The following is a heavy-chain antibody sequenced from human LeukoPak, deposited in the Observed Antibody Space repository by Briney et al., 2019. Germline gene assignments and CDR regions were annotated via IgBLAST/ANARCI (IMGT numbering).Heavy chain of an antibody. J-gene: IGHJ4*02. CDR1: GGSFRGYY. V-gene: IGHV4-34*01. CDR2: INHSGST. CDR3: ARGGGEATSNSN. Sequence: PSETLSLTCAGYGGSFRGYYWSWIRQPPGKGLEWIGEINHSGSTNYTPSLKSRVTISVDTSKNQFSLKLSSVTAADTAVYYCARGGGEATSNSNWGQGTLVTVSS. D-gene: IGHD4-23*01.